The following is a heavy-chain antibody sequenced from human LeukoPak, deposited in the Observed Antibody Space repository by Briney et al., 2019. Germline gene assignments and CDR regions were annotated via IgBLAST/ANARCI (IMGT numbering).Heavy chain of an antibody. CDR3: AKAASSSWPSYYYGIDV. Sequence: GGSLRLSCAASGFIFSSYSMSWVRQAPGKGLEWVSDITGSGGNTYYADSVKGRFTISKDNSKNTVYLQMSSLRVDDTAVYYCAKAASSSWPSYYYGIDVWGQGTTVTVSS. CDR1: GFIFSSYS. J-gene: IGHJ6*02. CDR2: ITGSGGNT. D-gene: IGHD6-13*01. V-gene: IGHV3-23*01.